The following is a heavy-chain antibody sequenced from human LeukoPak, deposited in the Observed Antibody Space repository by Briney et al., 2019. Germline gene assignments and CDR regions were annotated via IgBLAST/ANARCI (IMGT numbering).Heavy chain of an antibody. CDR2: ISGSAGST. CDR1: GFTFSSYA. CDR3: ANPLTVFDI. Sequence: PGGSLRLSCAASGFTFSSYAMSWVRQAPGRGLEWVSSISGSAGSTYYADSVKGRFTISRDNSKNTLYLQMNSLRAEDTAVYYCANPLTVFDIWGQGTMVTVSS. J-gene: IGHJ3*02. D-gene: IGHD4-17*01. V-gene: IGHV3-23*01.